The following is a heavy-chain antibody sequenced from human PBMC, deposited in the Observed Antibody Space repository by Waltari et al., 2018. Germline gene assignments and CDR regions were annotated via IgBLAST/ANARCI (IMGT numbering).Heavy chain of an antibody. Sequence: QLQLQESGPGLVKPSETLSLTCTVSGGSISSSSYYWGWIRQPPGKGLEWIGCIYYSGSTYYNPSLKSRVTISVDTSKNQFSLKLSSVTAADTAVYYCARHAYRREYTNWFDPWGQGTLVTISS. CDR3: ARHAYRREYTNWFDP. J-gene: IGHJ5*02. CDR2: IYYSGST. CDR1: GGSISSSSYY. V-gene: IGHV4-39*01. D-gene: IGHD3-16*01.